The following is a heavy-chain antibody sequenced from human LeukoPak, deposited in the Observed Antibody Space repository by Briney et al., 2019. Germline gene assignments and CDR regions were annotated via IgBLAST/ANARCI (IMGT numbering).Heavy chain of an antibody. CDR2: IRGGGGST. V-gene: IGHV3-23*01. D-gene: IGHD6-19*01. CDR3: AKDHSSLGGLDY. J-gene: IGHJ4*02. Sequence: GGSLRLSCAASGFSFSSFAMTWVRQAPGKGLEWVSVIRGGGGSTTYADAVKGRFTISRDDSKNTVYLQINSLRADDTAVYYCAKDHSSLGGLDYWGQGTLVPVSS. CDR1: GFSFSSFA.